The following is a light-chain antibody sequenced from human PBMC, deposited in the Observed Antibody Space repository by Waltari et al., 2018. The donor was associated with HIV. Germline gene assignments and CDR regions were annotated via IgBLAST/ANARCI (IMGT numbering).Light chain of an antibody. V-gene: IGLV2-18*02. CDR2: EVK. CDR1: SSDIGSYTR. J-gene: IGLJ1*01. Sequence: QSALTQPPPVSASPGQSVTLPCTGTSSDIGSYTRVSWYLHPPGTAPRIIIYEVKNRPSGVPDRFSASKSGNTASLTISGLQAEDEADYYCSSYKNNNTIVFGTGTKVTVL. CDR3: SSYKNNNTIV.